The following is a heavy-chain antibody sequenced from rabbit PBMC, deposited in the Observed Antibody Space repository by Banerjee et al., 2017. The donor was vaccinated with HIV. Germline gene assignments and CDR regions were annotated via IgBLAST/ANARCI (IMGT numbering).Heavy chain of an antibody. CDR3: ARDKAGYAAYYFNL. D-gene: IGHD6-1*01. CDR2: INAGSSGST. CDR1: GFSFSNSYY. Sequence: QSLEESGGDLVKPGASLTLTCTASGFSFSNSYYMCWVRQAPGKGLEWIACINAGSSGSTYYANWANGRFTISKTSSTTVTLQTTSLTAADTATYFCARDKAGYAAYYFNLWGPGTLVTV. J-gene: IGHJ4*01. V-gene: IGHV1S40*01.